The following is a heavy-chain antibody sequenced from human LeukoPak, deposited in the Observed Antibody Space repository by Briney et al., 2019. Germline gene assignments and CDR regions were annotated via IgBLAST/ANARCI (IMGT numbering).Heavy chain of an antibody. D-gene: IGHD6-13*01. Sequence: NSSETLSLTCTVSGGSSSSGSYYWRWIRQPPGKGLEWIGRIYTSGSTNYNPSLKSRVTISVDTSKNQCSLKLSSVTAADTAVYYCARIGIAAAGTISYYYYMDVWGKGTTVTVSS. V-gene: IGHV4-61*02. CDR3: ARIGIAAAGTISYYYYMDV. CDR1: GGSSSSGSYY. J-gene: IGHJ6*03. CDR2: IYTSGST.